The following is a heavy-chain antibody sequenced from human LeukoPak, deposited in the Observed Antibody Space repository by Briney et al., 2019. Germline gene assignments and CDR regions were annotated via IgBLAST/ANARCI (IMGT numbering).Heavy chain of an antibody. CDR3: ARDGGGTGRPFDF. J-gene: IGHJ4*02. CDR2: IYNTGST. D-gene: IGHD1-26*01. CDR1: GGSISIYY. Sequence: PSETLSLTCTVSGGSISIYYWTWIRQPAGKGLEWIGRIYNTGSTNYNPSLKSRVTMSVDTSNNRLSLNLSPVTAADTAVYYCARDGGGTGRPFDFWGQGTLVTVSS. V-gene: IGHV4-4*07.